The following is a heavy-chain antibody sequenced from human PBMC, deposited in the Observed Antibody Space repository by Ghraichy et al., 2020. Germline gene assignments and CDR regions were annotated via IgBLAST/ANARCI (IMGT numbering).Heavy chain of an antibody. CDR3: ARDLGSGWYFDY. D-gene: IGHD6-19*01. CDR2: IKKDGSEK. V-gene: IGHV3-7*01. J-gene: IGHJ4*02. Sequence: TLSLTCAASGFTFSGYWMSWVRQAPGKGLEWVANIKKDGSEKYYVDSVKGRFTISRDNAKNSLYLQMNSLRAEDTAVYYCARDLGSGWYFDYWGQGTLVTVSS. CDR1: GFTFSGYW.